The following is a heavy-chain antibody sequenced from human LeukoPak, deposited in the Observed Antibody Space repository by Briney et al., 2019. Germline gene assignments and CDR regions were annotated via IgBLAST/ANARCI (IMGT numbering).Heavy chain of an antibody. CDR1: GYTFTSYG. CDR2: ISAYNGNT. V-gene: IGHV1-18*01. D-gene: IGHD2-2*01. J-gene: IGHJ6*02. CDR3: ARVGYCSSTSCYGLGGMDV. Sequence: ASVKVSCKASGYTFTSYGISWVRQAPGPGLEWMGWISAYNGNTNYAQKLQGRVTMTTDTSTSTAYMELRSLRSDDTAVYYCARVGYCSSTSCYGLGGMDVWGQGTTVTVSS.